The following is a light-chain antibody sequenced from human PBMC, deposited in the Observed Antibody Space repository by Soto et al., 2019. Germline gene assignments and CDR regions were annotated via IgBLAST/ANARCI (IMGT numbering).Light chain of an antibody. CDR2: DAS. Sequence: EIVLTQSPATLSLSPGERATLSCRASQSVSSCLAWYQQKPGQAPRLLIYDASNRATGIPARFSGSGSGTDFTLIISSLEPEDFAVYYCQQRSNWPITFGQGTRLEIK. V-gene: IGKV3-11*01. J-gene: IGKJ5*01. CDR1: QSVSSC. CDR3: QQRSNWPIT.